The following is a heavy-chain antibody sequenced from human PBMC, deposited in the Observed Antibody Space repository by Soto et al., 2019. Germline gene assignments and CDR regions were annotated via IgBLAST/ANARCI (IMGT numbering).Heavy chain of an antibody. CDR2: IYYSGST. Sequence: TSETLSLTCTVSGGSISSCYWSWIRQPPGKGLEWIGYIYYSGSTNYNPSLKSRVTISVDTSKNQFSLKLSSVTAADTAVYYCARYYDSSGYYRVFDYWGQGTLVTVSS. CDR1: GGSISSCY. CDR3: ARYYDSSGYYRVFDY. J-gene: IGHJ4*02. V-gene: IGHV4-59*01. D-gene: IGHD3-22*01.